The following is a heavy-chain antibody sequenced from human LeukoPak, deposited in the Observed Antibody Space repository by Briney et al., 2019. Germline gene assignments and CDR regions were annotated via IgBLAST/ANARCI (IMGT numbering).Heavy chain of an antibody. V-gene: IGHV1-2*02. D-gene: IGHD3-22*01. Sequence: GASVKVSCKASGYTFTSYGISWVRQAPGQGLEWMGWIDPNSGGTNYAQKFQGRVTMTRDTSISTAYMELSRLRSDDTAVYYCAREGWYDSSGYNDYWGQGTLVTVSS. CDR2: IDPNSGGT. CDR1: GYTFTSYG. J-gene: IGHJ4*02. CDR3: AREGWYDSSGYNDY.